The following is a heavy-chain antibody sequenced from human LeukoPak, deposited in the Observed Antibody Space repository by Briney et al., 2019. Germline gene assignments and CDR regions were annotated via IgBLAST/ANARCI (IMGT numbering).Heavy chain of an antibody. CDR3: AREWRTEGSFDY. CDR1: GGSISSYY. V-gene: IGHV4-59*01. Sequence: PSETLSLTCTVSGGSISSYYGSWLRQPPGKGLEWIGYIYYSGSTNYNPSLKSRVTISVDTSKNQFSLKLSSVTAADTAVYYCAREWRTEGSFDYWGQGTLVTVSS. CDR2: IYYSGST. J-gene: IGHJ4*02. D-gene: IGHD1-14*01.